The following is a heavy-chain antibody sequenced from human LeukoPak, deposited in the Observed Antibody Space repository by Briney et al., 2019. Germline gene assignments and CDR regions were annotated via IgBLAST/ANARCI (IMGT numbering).Heavy chain of an antibody. J-gene: IGHJ5*02. CDR3: ASTNYYDSSGSEWFDP. D-gene: IGHD3-22*01. V-gene: IGHV4-4*07. Sequence: SETLSLTCTVSGGSISSYYWSWIRQPAGKGLEWIGRIYTSGSTNYNPSLKSRVTMSVDTSKNQFSLKLSSVTAADTAVYYCASTNYYDSSGSEWFDPWGQGTLVTVSS. CDR1: GGSISSYY. CDR2: IYTSGST.